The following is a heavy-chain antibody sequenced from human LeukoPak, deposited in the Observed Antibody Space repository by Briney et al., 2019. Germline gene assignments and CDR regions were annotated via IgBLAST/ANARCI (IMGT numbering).Heavy chain of an antibody. V-gene: IGHV4-39*07. CDR3: ARGPRFGELLWHWFDP. CDR2: IYYSGTT. J-gene: IGHJ5*02. D-gene: IGHD3-10*01. Sequence: SEALSLTCAVSGGSISSGSYYWVWIRQPPGKGLEWIGTIYYSGTTYYNPSLKSRVTISVDTSKNQFSLKLRSVTAADTAVYYCARGPRFGELLWHWFDPWGQGTLVTVSS. CDR1: GGSISSGSYY.